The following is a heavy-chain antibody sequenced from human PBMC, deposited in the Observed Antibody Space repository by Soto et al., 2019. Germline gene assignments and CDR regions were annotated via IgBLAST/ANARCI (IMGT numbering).Heavy chain of an antibody. CDR3: AKGGMVRGVTPLGWFDP. Sequence: EVQLLESGGGLVQPGGSLRLSCAASGFTFSSYAMSWVRQAPGKGLEWVSAISGSGGSTYYADSVKGRFTISRDNSNNTLYLQMTSLRAEDTAVYYCAKGGMVRGVTPLGWFDPWGQGTLVTVSS. J-gene: IGHJ5*02. D-gene: IGHD3-10*01. V-gene: IGHV3-23*01. CDR1: GFTFSSYA. CDR2: ISGSGGST.